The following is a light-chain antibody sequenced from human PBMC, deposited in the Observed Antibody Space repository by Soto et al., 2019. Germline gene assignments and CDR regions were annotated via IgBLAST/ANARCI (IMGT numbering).Light chain of an antibody. V-gene: IGKV3-15*01. J-gene: IGKJ1*01. CDR1: RSVSSK. Sequence: EIVMTQSPATLSVSPGERATLSCRASRSVSSKLAWYQQKPGQAPRVLIHGASTRATGIPARFSGSGSGTEFTLTISSLQSEDFAVYYCQHYNDWPPTWTFGQGTRVEIK. CDR3: QHYNDWPPTWT. CDR2: GAS.